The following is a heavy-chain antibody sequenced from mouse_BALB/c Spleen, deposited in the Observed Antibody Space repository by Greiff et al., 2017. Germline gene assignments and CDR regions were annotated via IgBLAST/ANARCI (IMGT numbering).Heavy chain of an antibody. Sequence: EVHLVESGGGLVQPGGSLKLSCAASGFTFSSYGMSWVRQTPDKRLELVATINSNGGSTYYPDSVKGRFTISRDNAKNTLYLQMSSLKSEDTAMYYCARELGREAMDYWGQGTSVTVSS. CDR3: ARELGREAMDY. CDR1: GFTFSSYG. J-gene: IGHJ4*01. CDR2: INSNGGST. D-gene: IGHD4-1*01. V-gene: IGHV5-6-3*01.